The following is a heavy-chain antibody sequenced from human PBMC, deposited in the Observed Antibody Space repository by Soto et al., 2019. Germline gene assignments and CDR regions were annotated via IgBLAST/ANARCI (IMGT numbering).Heavy chain of an antibody. Sequence: QMELVESGGGVVQPGRSLRLSCPTSGFTFNRHALHWVRQAPGKGLEWVATVWHGASKQRYADSVKGRFTISRDDTINTVFLQMDSLRGDDTAVYYCTRETMEWVGELLTSRFDPWGQGTLVIVSS. CDR2: VWHGASKQ. D-gene: IGHD3-3*01. J-gene: IGHJ5*02. CDR1: GFTFNRHA. V-gene: IGHV3-33*01. CDR3: TRETMEWVGELLTSRFDP.